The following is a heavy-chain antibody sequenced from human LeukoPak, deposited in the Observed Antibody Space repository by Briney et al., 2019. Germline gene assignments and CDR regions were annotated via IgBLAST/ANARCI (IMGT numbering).Heavy chain of an antibody. CDR2: IIPIFRTT. CDR3: AKDDGSATMGFDS. Sequence: ASVKVSCKASGGTFSNYAFSWVRQAPGQGLEWMGGIIPIFRTTNYAEQFQGRVTITTDESTNTAYLDLSSLRSEDTAVYYCAKDDGSATMGFDSWDQGTLVSVSS. V-gene: IGHV1-69*05. D-gene: IGHD1-26*01. J-gene: IGHJ5*01. CDR1: GGTFSNYA.